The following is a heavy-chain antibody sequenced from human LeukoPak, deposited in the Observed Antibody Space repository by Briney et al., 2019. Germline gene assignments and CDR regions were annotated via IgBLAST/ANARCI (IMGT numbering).Heavy chain of an antibody. J-gene: IGHJ4*02. CDR1: GFTFSSYA. V-gene: IGHV3-23*01. D-gene: IGHD3-22*01. Sequence: GVLRLSCAASGFTFSSYAMSWVRQAPGKGLEWVSAISGSGGSTYYADSVKGRFTISRDNSKNTLYLQMNSLRAEDTAVYYCAKAKYQSIPMIVVVIANWGQGTLVTVSS. CDR2: ISGSGGST. CDR3: AKAKYQSIPMIVVVIAN.